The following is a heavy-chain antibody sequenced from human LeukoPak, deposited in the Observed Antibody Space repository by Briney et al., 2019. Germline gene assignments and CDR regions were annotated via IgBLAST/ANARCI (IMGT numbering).Heavy chain of an antibody. D-gene: IGHD1-26*01. J-gene: IGHJ4*02. CDR3: AKAFAFVGANFFDY. Sequence: GGSLRLSCAASRFTFSSYAMSWVRQAPGKGLEWVSAIGDTTYYADSVEGRFTISRDNSKNTLYLQMNSLRAEDAAIYYCAKAFAFVGANFFDYWGQGTLVTVSS. CDR2: IGDTT. V-gene: IGHV3-23*01. CDR1: RFTFSSYA.